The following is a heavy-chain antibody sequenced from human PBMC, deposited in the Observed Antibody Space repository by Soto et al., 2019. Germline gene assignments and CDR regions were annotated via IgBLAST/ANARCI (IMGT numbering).Heavy chain of an antibody. Sequence: ASVKVSCKASGYTFTSYAMHWVRQAPGQWLDWLGWINAGNGNSKFSQKFQGRVTITRDTSTSTAYMELSSLRSEDTAVYYCASESTDTAMVTRYFDYWGQGTLVTVSS. D-gene: IGHD5-18*01. CDR3: ASESTDTAMVTRYFDY. CDR1: GYTFTSYA. CDR2: INAGNGNS. V-gene: IGHV1-3*01. J-gene: IGHJ4*02.